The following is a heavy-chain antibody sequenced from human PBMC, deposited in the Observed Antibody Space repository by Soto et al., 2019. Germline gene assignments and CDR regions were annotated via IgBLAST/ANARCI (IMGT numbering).Heavy chain of an antibody. CDR2: IGYDGSNK. V-gene: IGHV3-33*01. CDR3: ARGKDTAMVRLDY. Sequence: QVQLVESGGGVVQPGRSLRLSCAASGFTFSSYGMHWVRQAPGKGLEWVAVIGYDGSNKYYADSVKGRFTISRDNSKNTLYQQMNSLRAEDTAVYYCARGKDTAMVRLDYWGQGTLVIVSS. J-gene: IGHJ4*02. D-gene: IGHD5-18*01. CDR1: GFTFSSYG.